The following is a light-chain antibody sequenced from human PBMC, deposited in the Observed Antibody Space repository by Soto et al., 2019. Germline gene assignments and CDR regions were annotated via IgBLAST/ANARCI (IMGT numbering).Light chain of an antibody. CDR2: AAS. J-gene: IGKJ3*01. Sequence: DIPMTQSPSSVSASVGDRVTITCRASHGISSWLAWYQQKPGQAPKLLLYAASNLQSGVPSRFSGSGSGTDFTLTINSLQPDDFGTYDCQQDINCPFSFGTGIKVDVK. CDR1: HGISSW. V-gene: IGKV1-12*01. CDR3: QQDINCPFS.